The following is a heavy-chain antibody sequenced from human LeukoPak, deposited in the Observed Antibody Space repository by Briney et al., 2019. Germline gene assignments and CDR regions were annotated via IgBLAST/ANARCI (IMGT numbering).Heavy chain of an antibody. D-gene: IGHD6-19*01. CDR3: GKTTTGYSSGRYPGWPVDY. CDR1: GFTFNSYA. V-gene: IGHV3-23*01. J-gene: IGHJ4*02. Sequence: GGSLRLSCAASGFTFNSYAMYWVRQALGKGLEWVSGIFGSGGSAHYADSVKGRFTISRDNSKNTVYLQMDSLRVEDTAVYYCGKTTTGYSSGRYPGWPVDYWGQGTLVTVSS. CDR2: IFGSGGSA.